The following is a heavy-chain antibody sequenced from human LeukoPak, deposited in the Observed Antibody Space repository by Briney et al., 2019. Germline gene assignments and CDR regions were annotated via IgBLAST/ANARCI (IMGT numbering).Heavy chain of an antibody. CDR2: IYSGGST. CDR3: ARPYGDGTIYGMDV. V-gene: IGHV3-66*01. CDR1: GFTVSSNY. Sequence: PGGSLTLSCAASGFTVSSNYMSWVRQAPGKGLEWVSVIYSGGSTYYADSVKGRFTISRDNSKNTLYLQMNSLRAEDTAVYYCARPYGDGTIYGMDVWGQGTTVTVSS. D-gene: IGHD4-17*01. J-gene: IGHJ6*02.